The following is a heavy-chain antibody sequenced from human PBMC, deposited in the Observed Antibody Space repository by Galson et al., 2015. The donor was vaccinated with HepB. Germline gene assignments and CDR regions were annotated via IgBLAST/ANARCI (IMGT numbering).Heavy chain of an antibody. V-gene: IGHV4-31*03. CDR2: IYYSGSI. CDR3: AGGGNGTTFVTDFWNDYPHNIWFDP. Sequence: TLSLTCTVSGGSISSGGYYWSRIRQHPGKGLEWIGYIYYSGSIYYNSSLKSRITISVDTSKNQFSLKMSSVTAADTAVYYCAGGGNGTTFVTDFWNDYPHNIWFDPWGQGTLVTVSS. J-gene: IGHJ5*02. CDR1: GGSISSGGYY. D-gene: IGHD3-3*01.